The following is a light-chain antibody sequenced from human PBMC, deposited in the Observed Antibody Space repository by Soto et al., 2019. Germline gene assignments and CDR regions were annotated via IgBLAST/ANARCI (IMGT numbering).Light chain of an antibody. CDR1: QDISNC. CDR2: DAS. Sequence: DIQMTQSPSSLSASVGDRVTITCQASQDISNCLNWYQQKPGKAPKLLIYDASKFETGVPSRFRGSGSATDFTLTISSLQAEDIARYFCQQCDQLPLTFGGGTTVEIK. CDR3: QQCDQLPLT. V-gene: IGKV1-33*01. J-gene: IGKJ4*01.